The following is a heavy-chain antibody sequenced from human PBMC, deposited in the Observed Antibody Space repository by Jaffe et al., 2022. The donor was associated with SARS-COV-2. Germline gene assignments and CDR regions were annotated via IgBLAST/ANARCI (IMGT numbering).Heavy chain of an antibody. CDR2: ISGSGGST. CDR3: AKDIAVAGRGSTPVGY. CDR1: GFTFSSYA. J-gene: IGHJ4*02. Sequence: EVQLLESGGGLVQPGGSLRLSCAASGFTFSSYAMSWVRQAPGKGLEWVSAISGSGGSTYYADSVKGRFTISRDNSKNTLYLQMNSLRAEDTAVYYCAKDIAVAGRGSTPVGYWGQGTLVTVSS. D-gene: IGHD6-19*01. V-gene: IGHV3-23*01.